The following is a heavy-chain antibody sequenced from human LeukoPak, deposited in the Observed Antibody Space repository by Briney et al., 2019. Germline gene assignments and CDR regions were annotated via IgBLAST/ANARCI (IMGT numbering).Heavy chain of an antibody. V-gene: IGHV4-59*08. CDR2: VYYSGTT. Sequence: SETLSLTCTVSGGSIGSYYWSWVRQPPGKGLECIGYVYYSGTTNYNPSLKSRVTISVDTSKNQFSLKLSSVTAADTAVYYCARQPNYYDSSGYYSRSGWFDPWGQGTLVTVSS. J-gene: IGHJ5*02. CDR1: GGSIGSYY. CDR3: ARQPNYYDSSGYYSRSGWFDP. D-gene: IGHD3-22*01.